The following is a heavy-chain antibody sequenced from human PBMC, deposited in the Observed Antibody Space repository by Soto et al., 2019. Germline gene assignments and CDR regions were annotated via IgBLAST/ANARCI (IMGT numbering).Heavy chain of an antibody. CDR2: ISSSGSTI. D-gene: IGHD6-19*01. V-gene: IGHV3-48*03. J-gene: IGHJ4*02. CDR1: GFTFSSYE. Sequence: EVQLVESGGGLIQPGGSLRLSCAASGFTFSSYEMNWVRQAPGKGLEGVSYISSSGSTIYYADSVKGRFTISRDNAKNSLYLQMNSLRAEDTAVYYCARDSCSGWYCFDYWGQGTLVTVSS. CDR3: ARDSCSGWYCFDY.